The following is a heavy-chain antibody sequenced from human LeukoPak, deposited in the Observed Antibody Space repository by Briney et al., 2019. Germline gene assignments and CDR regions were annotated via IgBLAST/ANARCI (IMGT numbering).Heavy chain of an antibody. D-gene: IGHD1-1*01. V-gene: IGHV3-23*01. CDR3: AKPRAMTTGVGRHFDL. Sequence: GGSLRLSCAASGFTFSSYAMSWVRQAPGKGLEWVSAISGSGGSTYYPDSVKGRFTISRDNSKNTLYLQMNSLRAEDTAIYYCAKPRAMTTGVGRHFDLWGRGTLVTVSS. CDR1: GFTFSSYA. CDR2: ISGSGGST. J-gene: IGHJ2*01.